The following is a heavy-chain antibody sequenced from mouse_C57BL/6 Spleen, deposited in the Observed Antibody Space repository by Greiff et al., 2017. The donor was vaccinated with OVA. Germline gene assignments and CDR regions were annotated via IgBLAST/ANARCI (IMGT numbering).Heavy chain of an antibody. V-gene: IGHV1-54*01. Sequence: VQVVESGAELVRPGTSVKVSCKASGYAFTNYLIEWVKQRPGQGLEWIGVINPGSGGTNYNEKFKGKATLTADKSSSTAYMQLSSLTSEDSAVYFCARSLYYYGSSYGYFDVWGTGTTVTVSS. CDR3: ARSLYYYGSSYGYFDV. J-gene: IGHJ1*03. CDR1: GYAFTNYL. D-gene: IGHD1-1*01. CDR2: INPGSGGT.